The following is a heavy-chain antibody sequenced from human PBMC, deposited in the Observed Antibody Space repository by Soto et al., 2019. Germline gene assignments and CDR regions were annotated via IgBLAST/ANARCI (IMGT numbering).Heavy chain of an antibody. J-gene: IGHJ6*03. CDR1: GYTFTSYD. V-gene: IGHV1-8*01. Sequence: GASVKVSCKASGYTFTSYDINWVRQATGQGLEWMGWMNPSSGNTGYAQKFQGRVTMTRNTSISTAYMELSSLRSEDTAVYYCARGLRTFYYYYYYMDVWGKGTTVTVSS. CDR3: ARGLRTFYYYYYYMDV. D-gene: IGHD3-16*01. CDR2: MNPSSGNT.